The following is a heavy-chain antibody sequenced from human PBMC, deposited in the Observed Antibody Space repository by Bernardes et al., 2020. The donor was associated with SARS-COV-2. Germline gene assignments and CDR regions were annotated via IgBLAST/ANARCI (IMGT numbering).Heavy chain of an antibody. CDR2: IYWDDDK. Sequence: SGTTLLKPTQTLTLTCTFSGFSLSPSGVGVGWIRQPPGKALEWLALIYWDDDKRYSPSLKSRLTITKDTSKNQVVLTMTNMDPVDTATYYCAHSPPSVAGTRAFDYWGQGTLVTVSS. CDR3: AHSPPSVAGTRAFDY. CDR1: GFSLSPSGVG. D-gene: IGHD6-19*01. V-gene: IGHV2-5*02. J-gene: IGHJ4*02.